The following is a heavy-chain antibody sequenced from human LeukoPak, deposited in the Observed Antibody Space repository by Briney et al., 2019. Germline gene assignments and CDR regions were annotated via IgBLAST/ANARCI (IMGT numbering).Heavy chain of an antibody. CDR2: ISGSGAST. Sequence: GGSLRLSCLTSGFTLSTNAMSWVRQAPGKGLEWISGISGSGASTYYADSVKGRFTISRDNSKNTLYLQMNSLRAEDTAVYYCAKKRVGSSTSPKLYYYYYYGMDVWGQGTTVTVSS. J-gene: IGHJ6*02. D-gene: IGHD2-2*01. CDR1: GFTLSTNA. V-gene: IGHV3-23*01. CDR3: AKKRVGSSTSPKLYYYYYYGMDV.